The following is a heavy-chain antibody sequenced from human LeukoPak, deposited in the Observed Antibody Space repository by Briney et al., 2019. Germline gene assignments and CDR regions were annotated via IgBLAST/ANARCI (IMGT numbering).Heavy chain of an antibody. Sequence: SETLSLTCAVYGGSFSGHYWSWIRQPPGKGLEWIGEINHIGSTAYNPSLKSRATVSEDTSKNQFSLKLTSVTATDTAVYYCARTPIALVRGGYYFDNWGKGTLVTVSS. CDR2: INHIGST. D-gene: IGHD6-6*01. CDR3: ARTPIALVRGGYYFDN. V-gene: IGHV4-34*01. CDR1: GGSFSGHY. J-gene: IGHJ4*02.